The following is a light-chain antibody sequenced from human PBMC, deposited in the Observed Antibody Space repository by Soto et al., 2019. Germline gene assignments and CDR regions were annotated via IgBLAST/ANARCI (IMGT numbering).Light chain of an antibody. CDR2: TND. CDR3: QSYDSSLGGYV. Sequence: QPVLTQPSSVSGAPGQRVTISCTGTSSNIGAGYDVHWYQHLPGTAPKLLIYTNDNRPSGVPDRFSASNSGTSASLAIAGLQAEDEAEYYCQSYDSSLGGYVFGTGTKVTVL. J-gene: IGLJ1*01. V-gene: IGLV1-40*01. CDR1: SSNIGAGYD.